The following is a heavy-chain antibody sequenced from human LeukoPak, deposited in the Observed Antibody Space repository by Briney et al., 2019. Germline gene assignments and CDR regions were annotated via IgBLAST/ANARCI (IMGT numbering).Heavy chain of an antibody. CDR2: ISSSSSTI. CDR3: ARDRRGWGWGYMDV. CDR1: GFTFSSHG. V-gene: IGHV3-48*01. D-gene: IGHD6-19*01. J-gene: IGHJ6*03. Sequence: PGGSLRLSCAASGFTFSSHGMNWVRQAPGKGLEWVSYISSSSSTIYYADSVKGRFTISRDNAKNSLYLQMNSLRAEDTAVYYCARDRRGWGWGYMDVWGKGTTVTVSS.